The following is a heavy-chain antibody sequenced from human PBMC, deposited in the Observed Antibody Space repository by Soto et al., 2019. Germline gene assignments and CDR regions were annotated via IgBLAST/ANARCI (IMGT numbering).Heavy chain of an antibody. V-gene: IGHV1-46*01. Sequence: ASVKVSCKASGYTFSSQYMNWVRQAPGQGLEWMGIINPSGGSTSSAQKFQGRLTLTRDISTSTFYMELSSLRSEDTAVYYCAREVDCSGGSCSTNCWFDPWGQGTLVTVSS. CDR2: INPSGGST. J-gene: IGHJ5*02. CDR3: AREVDCSGGSCSTNCWFDP. CDR1: GYTFSSQY. D-gene: IGHD2-15*01.